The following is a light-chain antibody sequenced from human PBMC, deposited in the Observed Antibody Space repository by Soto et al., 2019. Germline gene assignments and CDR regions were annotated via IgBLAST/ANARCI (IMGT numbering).Light chain of an antibody. Sequence: QSALTQPASVSGSAGQSITISCSGTMRDVGAYNLVSWYQQHPGTAPKLIIYEVRNRPSGISSRFSGSRSGNTASLTISGLQAEDEADYYCTSFARGSTLVFGGGTKLTVL. CDR2: EVR. V-gene: IGLV2-23*02. J-gene: IGLJ3*02. CDR1: MRDVGAYNL. CDR3: TSFARGSTLV.